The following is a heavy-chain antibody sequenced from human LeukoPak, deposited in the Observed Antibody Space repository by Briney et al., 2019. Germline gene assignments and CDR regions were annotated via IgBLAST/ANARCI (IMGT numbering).Heavy chain of an antibody. J-gene: IGHJ5*02. Sequence: ASVKVSCKASGYTFTSYYIHWVRQAPGQGLEWMGIINPSGGSTNYAQKFQGRVTITADKSTSTAYMELSSLRSEDTAVYYCARAPVGCERACWFDPWGQGTLVTVSS. CDR1: GYTFTSYY. V-gene: IGHV1-46*01. D-gene: IGHD4-23*01. CDR2: INPSGGST. CDR3: ARAPVGCERACWFDP.